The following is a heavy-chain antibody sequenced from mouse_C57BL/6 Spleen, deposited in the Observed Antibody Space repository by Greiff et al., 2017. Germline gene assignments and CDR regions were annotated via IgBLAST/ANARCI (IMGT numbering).Heavy chain of an antibody. CDR2: ILPGSGST. CDR3: ARKEGSTMVTTEYYFDY. D-gene: IGHD2-2*01. CDR1: GYTFTGYW. Sequence: QVQLQQSGAELMKPGASVKLSCKATGYTFTGYWIEWVKQRPGHGLEWIGEILPGSGSTNYNEKFKGKATFTADTSSNTAYMQLSSLTTEDSAIYYCARKEGSTMVTTEYYFDYWGQGTTLTVSS. J-gene: IGHJ2*01. V-gene: IGHV1-9*01.